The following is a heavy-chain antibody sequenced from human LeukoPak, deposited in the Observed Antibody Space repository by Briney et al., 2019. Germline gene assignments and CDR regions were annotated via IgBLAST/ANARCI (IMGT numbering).Heavy chain of an antibody. V-gene: IGHV4-59*11. CDR1: GGSISPLY. D-gene: IGHD3-10*01. Sequence: SETLSLTCTVSGGSISPLYWGWIRQPPGKGLEFIGYIYYSGSTNFNPSLKSRVTLSVDTSKSQISLKLTSVTAADTAAYYCARGGVAAKYYFDFWGQGTLVTVSS. CDR2: IYYSGST. CDR3: ARGGVAAKYYFDF. J-gene: IGHJ4*02.